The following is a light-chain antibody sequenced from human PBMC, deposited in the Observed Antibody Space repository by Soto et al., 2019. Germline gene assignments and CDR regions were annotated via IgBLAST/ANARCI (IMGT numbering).Light chain of an antibody. CDR1: QSLLQTNGYNY. CDR2: LSS. CDR3: MKALQPPWT. V-gene: IGKV2-28*01. Sequence: DIVMTQSPLSLPVTPGEPASISCRSSQSLLQTNGYNYLDWYLQKPGQSPQLLSYLSSNRATGVPDSSSGSGSGKNFTLKTIRVGAEDLGFNSCMKALQPPWTLGHGTKLESN. J-gene: IGKJ1*01.